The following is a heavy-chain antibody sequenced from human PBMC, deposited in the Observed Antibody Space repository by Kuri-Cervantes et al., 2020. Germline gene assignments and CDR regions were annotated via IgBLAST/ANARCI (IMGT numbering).Heavy chain of an antibody. CDR2: LFVGGSS. V-gene: IGHV3-53*01. D-gene: IGHD6-19*01. CDR1: GLTVSDNY. J-gene: IGHJ3*01. Sequence: GGSLRLSCAASGLTVSDNYMSWVRQAPGRGLEWVSALFVGGSSYHADSVKGRFIISRDSSKNTVHLQMNSLRVEDTAIYYCARDTSHWYNPSGWPGGFDLRGQGTMVTVSS. CDR3: ARDTSHWYNPSGWPGGFDL.